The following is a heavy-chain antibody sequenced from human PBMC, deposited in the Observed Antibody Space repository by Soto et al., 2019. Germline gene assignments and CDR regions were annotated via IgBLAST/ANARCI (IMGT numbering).Heavy chain of an antibody. CDR1: GGTFSSYA. CDR2: IIPIFGTA. Sequence: QVQLVQSGAEVKKPGSSVKVSCKASGGTFSSYAISWVRQAPGQGLEWMGGIIPIFGTANYAQKFQGRVTITADESTSTAYMELSSLRSEDTAVYYCARFLEYCSGSSCYYYYYGMDVWGQGTTVTVSS. CDR3: ARFLEYCSGSSCYYYYYGMDV. J-gene: IGHJ6*02. D-gene: IGHD2-15*01. V-gene: IGHV1-69*01.